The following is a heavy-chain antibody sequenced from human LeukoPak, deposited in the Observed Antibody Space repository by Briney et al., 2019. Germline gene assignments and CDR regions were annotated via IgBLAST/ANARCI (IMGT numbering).Heavy chain of an antibody. CDR3: ARGSSSWYEDWFDP. CDR2: IYTSGST. D-gene: IGHD6-13*01. CDR1: GGSISSGSYY. J-gene: IGHJ5*02. V-gene: IGHV4-61*02. Sequence: PSQTLSLTCTVSGGSISSGSYYWSWIRQPAGKGLEWIGRIYTSGSTNYNPSLKSRVTISVDTSKNQFSLKLSSVTAADTAVYYCARGSSSWYEDWFDPWGQGTLVTVSS.